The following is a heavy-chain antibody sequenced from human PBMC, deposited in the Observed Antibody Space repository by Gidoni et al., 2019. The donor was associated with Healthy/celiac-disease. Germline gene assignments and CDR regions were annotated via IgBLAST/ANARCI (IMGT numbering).Heavy chain of an antibody. Sequence: EVQLVESGGGLVKPGGSLRLSCAASGFTFGSSSMTWVRQAPGKGLEWVSSISSSSSYIYYADSVKGRFTISRDNAKNSLYLQMNSLRAEDTAVYYCARDYRGYCSSTSCYPGFDAFDIWGQGTMVTVSS. J-gene: IGHJ3*02. D-gene: IGHD2-2*01. CDR3: ARDYRGYCSSTSCYPGFDAFDI. CDR1: GFTFGSSS. V-gene: IGHV3-21*01. CDR2: ISSSSSYI.